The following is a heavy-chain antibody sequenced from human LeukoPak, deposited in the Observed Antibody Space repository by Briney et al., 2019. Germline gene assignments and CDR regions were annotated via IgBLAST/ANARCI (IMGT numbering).Heavy chain of an antibody. CDR2: ISSSSRYI. J-gene: IGHJ4*02. CDR1: GFTFSSYN. D-gene: IGHD6-25*01. Sequence: GGSLRLSCAASGFTFSSYNMNWVRLAPGKGLEWVSSISSSSRYIYFADSLKGRFTISRDNAKNSLYLQMNSLRAEDTAVYYCARVLEAASFDYWGQGILVTVSS. CDR3: ARVLEAASFDY. V-gene: IGHV3-21*01.